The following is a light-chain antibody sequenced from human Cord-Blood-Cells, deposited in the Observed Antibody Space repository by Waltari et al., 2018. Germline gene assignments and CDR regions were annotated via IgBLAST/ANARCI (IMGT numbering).Light chain of an antibody. J-gene: IGKJ4*01. CDR1: PSISSY. Sequence: DIQMTQSPSSLSESVGDRVTITCRASPSISSYLNWYQQKPEKAPKLLIYAASSLQSEVPSRFSGSGSGTDFTRTISSLQPEDFATYYCQQNYSTPLTFGGGTKVEI. CDR3: QQNYSTPLT. V-gene: IGKV1-39*01. CDR2: AAS.